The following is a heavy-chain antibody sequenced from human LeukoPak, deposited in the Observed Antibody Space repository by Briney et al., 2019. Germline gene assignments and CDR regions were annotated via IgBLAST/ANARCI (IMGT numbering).Heavy chain of an antibody. J-gene: IGHJ6*02. CDR2: INEDGSEK. Sequence: GGSLRLSCAVSGLTFSRYWMSWGRRAPGKGLEWVANINEDGSEKHYVDSVKGRFIISRDNAKNSLYLQMNSLTADDTAVYYCARERWDLISNKYYYYGLDVWGQGTTVTVSS. D-gene: IGHD1-26*01. V-gene: IGHV3-7*03. CDR3: ARERWDLISNKYYYYGLDV. CDR1: GLTFSRYW.